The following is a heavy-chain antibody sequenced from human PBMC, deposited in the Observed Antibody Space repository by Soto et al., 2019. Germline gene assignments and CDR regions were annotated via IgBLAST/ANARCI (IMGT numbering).Heavy chain of an antibody. Sequence: PSETLSLTCSVSCAFIRGYYWSWMRQTAGKGLEWIGDIYNSGSTHYYPSLKMRVSILLDTSNNQFSLKLTSVTAADTAVYYCARYKSDIGMPRLYYFDYWGQGTVVTVSS. D-gene: IGHD5-12*01. CDR2: IYNSGST. V-gene: IGHV4-59*06. CDR3: ARYKSDIGMPRLYYFDY. J-gene: IGHJ4*02. CDR1: CAFIRGYY.